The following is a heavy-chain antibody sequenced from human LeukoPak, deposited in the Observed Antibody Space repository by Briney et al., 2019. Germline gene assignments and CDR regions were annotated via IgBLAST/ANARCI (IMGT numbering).Heavy chain of an antibody. Sequence: GESLKISCKGSGYSFTSYWIGWVRQLPGKGLKWMGIIYPGDSDARYSPSFQGQVTISADKSISTAYLQWSSLKASDTAMYYCARRRDLYSGSYYPFDLGGQGTLVTVS. V-gene: IGHV5-51*01. D-gene: IGHD1-26*01. CDR3: ARRRDLYSGSYYPFDL. CDR1: GYSFTSYW. J-gene: IGHJ4*02. CDR2: IYPGDSDA.